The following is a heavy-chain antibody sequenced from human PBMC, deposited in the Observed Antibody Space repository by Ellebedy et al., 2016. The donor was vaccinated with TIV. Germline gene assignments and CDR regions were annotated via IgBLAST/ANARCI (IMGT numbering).Heavy chain of an antibody. J-gene: IGHJ3*01. V-gene: IGHV3-23*01. CDR3: AKDLTRSGGGIFDV. CDR2: ISGNGGTT. CDR1: GFTFSNYV. D-gene: IGHD6-19*01. Sequence: PGGSLRLSCVVSGFTFSNYVMNWVRQAPGKGLEWVAGISGNGGTTNYADSVRGRLTISRDSSKNKVYLQMNSLGVEGTALYYCAKDLTRSGGGIFDVWGQGTLVTVSS.